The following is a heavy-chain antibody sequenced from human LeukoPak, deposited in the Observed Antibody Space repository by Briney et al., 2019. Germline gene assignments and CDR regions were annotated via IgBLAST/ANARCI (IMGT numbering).Heavy chain of an antibody. CDR1: GYTFTSYG. J-gene: IGHJ3*02. V-gene: IGHV1-18*01. Sequence: ASVKVSCKASGYTFTSYGISWVRQAPGQGLEWMGWISAYNGNTNYAQKLQGRVTMTADTSTNTAYMELRSLRSEDTAVYYCATGQWLARGAFDIWGQGTMVTVSS. CDR3: ATGQWLARGAFDI. CDR2: ISAYNGNT. D-gene: IGHD6-19*01.